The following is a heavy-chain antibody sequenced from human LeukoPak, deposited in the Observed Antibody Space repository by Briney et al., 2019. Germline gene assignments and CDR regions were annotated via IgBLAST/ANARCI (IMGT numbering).Heavy chain of an antibody. CDR1: GFTFSSYS. CDR2: ISSSSSYI. Sequence: PGGSLRLSCAASGFTFSSYSMNWVRQAPGKGLEWVSSISSSSSYIYYADSVKGRFTISRDNAKNSLYLQMNSLRAEDTAVYYCARDLITMVWGVNWEFDYWGQGTLVTVSS. D-gene: IGHD3-10*01. J-gene: IGHJ4*02. CDR3: ARDLITMVWGVNWEFDY. V-gene: IGHV3-21*01.